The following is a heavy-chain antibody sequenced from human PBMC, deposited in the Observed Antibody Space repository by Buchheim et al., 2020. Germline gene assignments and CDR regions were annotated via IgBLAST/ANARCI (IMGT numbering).Heavy chain of an antibody. CDR1: GYTFTSYD. Sequence: QVQLVQSGAEVKKPGASVKVSCKASGYTFTSYDINWVRQATGQGLEWMGWMNPNSGNTGYAQKFQGRGTMTRNTSISTAYMELSSLRSEDTAAYYCARGGALYYYGSGSLYDWGYWGQGTL. D-gene: IGHD3-10*01. CDR3: ARGGALYYYGSGSLYDWGY. J-gene: IGHJ4*02. V-gene: IGHV1-8*01. CDR2: MNPNSGNT.